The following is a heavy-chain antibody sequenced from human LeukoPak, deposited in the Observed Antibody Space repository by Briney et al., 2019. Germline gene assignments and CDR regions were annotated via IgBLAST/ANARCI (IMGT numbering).Heavy chain of an antibody. CDR1: GFTFSSYW. V-gene: IGHV3-7*01. J-gene: IGHJ3*02. Sequence: PGGSLRLSCAASGFTFSSYWMSWVRQAPGKGLEWVANIKQDGSEKYYVYSVNGRFTSPRDNTKNSLYLQMNSLRAEDTAVYYCARDRNERWLGRGAFDIWGQGTIVTVSS. CDR2: IKQDGSEK. CDR3: ARDRNERWLGRGAFDI. D-gene: IGHD6-19*01.